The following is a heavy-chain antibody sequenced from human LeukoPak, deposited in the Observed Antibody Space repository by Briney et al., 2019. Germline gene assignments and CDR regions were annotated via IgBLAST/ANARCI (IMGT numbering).Heavy chain of an antibody. CDR3: ARARHGYIYGYRPNELGHFFDY. D-gene: IGHD5-18*01. V-gene: IGHV4-61*02. Sequence: SQTLSLTCTVSGSSISSGSYYWSWIRQPAGKGLEWIGRIYTSGSTNYNPSLKSRVTISVDTAKNQFSVKLSSVTAADTAVYYCARARHGYIYGYRPNELGHFFDYWGQGTLVTVSS. CDR2: IYTSGST. J-gene: IGHJ4*02. CDR1: GSSISSGSYY.